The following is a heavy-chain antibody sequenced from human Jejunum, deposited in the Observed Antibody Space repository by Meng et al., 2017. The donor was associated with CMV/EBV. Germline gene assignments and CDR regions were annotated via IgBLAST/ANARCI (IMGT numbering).Heavy chain of an antibody. J-gene: IGHJ4*02. Sequence: QVRLVQAGDEVKKPGASVKVSCKASGYTFTSYAIHWVRQAPGQRLEWMGWINGGNGKTKYSQKFQGRVTITRDTSASTAYMELSSLRSEDTAVYYCARDVVVPAALTVRIDYWGQGTLVTVSS. CDR3: ARDVVVPAALTVRIDY. CDR1: GYTFTSYA. D-gene: IGHD2-2*01. V-gene: IGHV1-3*01. CDR2: INGGNGKT.